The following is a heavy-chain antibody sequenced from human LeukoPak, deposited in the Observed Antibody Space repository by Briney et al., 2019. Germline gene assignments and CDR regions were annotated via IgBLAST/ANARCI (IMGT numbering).Heavy chain of an antibody. Sequence: GGSLRLSCAASGFTFTTYNFNWDRQAPGRGLEWVSYISRNGDAIYYADSVKGRFTISRDNAKNSVYLQMNSLRVEDTAVYYCARDGWLRGQGTLVTVSS. CDR3: ARDGWL. J-gene: IGHJ4*02. D-gene: IGHD5-12*01. CDR2: ISRNGDAI. V-gene: IGHV3-48*01. CDR1: GFTFTTYN.